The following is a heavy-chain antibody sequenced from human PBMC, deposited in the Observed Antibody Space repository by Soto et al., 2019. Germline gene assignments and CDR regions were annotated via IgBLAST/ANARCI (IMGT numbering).Heavy chain of an antibody. CDR2: ISARGGSL. J-gene: IGHJ4*02. CDR1: GFSFSSYA. V-gene: IGHV3-23*01. Sequence: EVQLLESGGGLVQPGGSLRLSCAASGFSFSSYAMVWVRQAPGKGLEWVSVISARGGSLYFADSVKGRFTISRDNSKNALSLEMNSLRAEDTATYFCAKGFIEYSASVDNWGQGTLVVVSS. CDR3: AKGFIEYSASVDN. D-gene: IGHD5-12*01.